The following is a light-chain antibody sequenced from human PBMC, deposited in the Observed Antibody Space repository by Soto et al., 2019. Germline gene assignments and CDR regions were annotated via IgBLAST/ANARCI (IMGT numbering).Light chain of an antibody. J-gene: IGLJ1*01. Sequence: QSALTQPPSASGSPGQSVTISCTGTSRDLGASKYVSWYQQHPGEAPKLMIYEVTKRPSGVPDRFSGSKSGNTASLTVSGLQAYDEADYYCFSYVGGEHVLGTGTKVTVL. CDR2: EVT. V-gene: IGLV2-8*01. CDR3: FSYVGGEHV. CDR1: SRDLGASKY.